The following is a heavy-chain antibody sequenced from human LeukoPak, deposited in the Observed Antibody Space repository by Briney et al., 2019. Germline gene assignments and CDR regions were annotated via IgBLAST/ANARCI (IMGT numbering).Heavy chain of an antibody. Sequence: WASVKVSCKASGYTFTGYYVHWVRQAPGQGLEWMGWINPNSGGTNYAQKFQGRVTMTRDTSISTAYMELSRLRSDDTAVYYCARLASLYDSSGYYWGDYWGQGTLVTVSS. D-gene: IGHD3-22*01. CDR3: ARLASLYDSSGYYWGDY. J-gene: IGHJ4*02. V-gene: IGHV1-2*02. CDR2: INPNSGGT. CDR1: GYTFTGYY.